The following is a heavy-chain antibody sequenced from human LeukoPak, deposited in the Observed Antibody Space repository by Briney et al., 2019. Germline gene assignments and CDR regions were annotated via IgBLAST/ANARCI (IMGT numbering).Heavy chain of an antibody. Sequence: GGSLRLSCAASGFTFSSYSMTWVRQAPGKGLEWVSCISGSSTSIYSADSVKGRFTISRDNAKNSLYLQMNSLRAEDTAVYYCARGHSSGYYLKYWGQGTLVSVSS. CDR1: GFTFSSYS. J-gene: IGHJ4*02. V-gene: IGHV3-48*04. CDR2: ISGSSTSI. D-gene: IGHD3-22*01. CDR3: ARGHSSGYYLKY.